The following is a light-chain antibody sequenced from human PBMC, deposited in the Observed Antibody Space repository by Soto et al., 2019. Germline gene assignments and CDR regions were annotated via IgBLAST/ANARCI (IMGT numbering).Light chain of an antibody. V-gene: IGKV3-11*01. CDR2: DAS. CDR1: QSVSSY. J-gene: IGKJ4*01. CDR3: QQRSNWLT. Sequence: EIVLTQSPATLSLSPGERATLSCRASQSVSSYLAWYQQKPGQAPRLLIYDASSRATGIPARFSGSGSGTDFTLTISSLEPEDFAVXYCQQRSNWLTFGGGTKVEI.